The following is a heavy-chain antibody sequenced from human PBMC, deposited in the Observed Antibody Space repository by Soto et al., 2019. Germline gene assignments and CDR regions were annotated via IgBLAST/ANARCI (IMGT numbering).Heavy chain of an antibody. J-gene: IGHJ3*02. CDR3: ARGGGVGVAGSAAFDM. CDR1: GYPVTAYY. CDR2: INPATGAA. V-gene: IGHV1-2*02. Sequence: QLHLVQSGAVVKKPGASVTVSCSASGYPVTAYYMHWVRQAPGRGLEWMGWINPATGAAKYTQTFQGRVTMTRSTSTSTVFMELGGLTSEDTAVFYCARGGGVGVAGSAAFDMWGQGTLVTVSS. D-gene: IGHD3-3*01.